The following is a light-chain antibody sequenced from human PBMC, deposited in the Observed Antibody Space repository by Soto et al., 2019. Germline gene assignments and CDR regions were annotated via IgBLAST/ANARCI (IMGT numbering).Light chain of an antibody. CDR1: SSNIGSNT. J-gene: IGLJ1*01. CDR3: AAWDDRLDVYV. V-gene: IGLV1-44*01. CDR2: STS. Sequence: QSVLTQPPSASGTPGQIVAISCSGSSSNIGSNTVTWYQQLPATAPKLLIYSTSQRSSGVPGRFSGYESGASASLYISGLQSEYEADYYCAAWDDRLDVYVFGKGTKGTGL.